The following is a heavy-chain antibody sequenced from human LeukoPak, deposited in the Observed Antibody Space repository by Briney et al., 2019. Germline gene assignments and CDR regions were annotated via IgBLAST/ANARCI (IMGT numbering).Heavy chain of an antibody. CDR3: SRERRDYYASGAYAYPFEY. CDR2: INPSGGST. V-gene: IGHV1-46*01. CDR1: GYTFTSYY. J-gene: IGHJ4*02. D-gene: IGHD3-10*01. Sequence: ASVKVSCKASGYTFTSYYMHWVRQAPGQGLEWMGIINPSGGSTSYAQKFQGRVTMTRDTSTSTVYMELSSLRAEDTAMYYCSRERRDYYASGAYAYPFEYWGQGTRVAVSS.